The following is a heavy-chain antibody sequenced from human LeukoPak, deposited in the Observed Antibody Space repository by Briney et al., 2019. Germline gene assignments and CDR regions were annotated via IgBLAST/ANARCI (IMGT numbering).Heavy chain of an antibody. D-gene: IGHD6-13*01. CDR1: GFTFDDYG. CDR2: INWNGGST. Sequence: GGSLRLSCAASGFTFDDYGMSWVRQAPGKGLEWVSGINWNGGSTGYADSVKGRFTISRDNAKNSLYLQMNSLRAEDTALYYCARERGIAAAGLFDYWGQGTLVTVSS. CDR3: ARERGIAAAGLFDY. J-gene: IGHJ4*02. V-gene: IGHV3-20*04.